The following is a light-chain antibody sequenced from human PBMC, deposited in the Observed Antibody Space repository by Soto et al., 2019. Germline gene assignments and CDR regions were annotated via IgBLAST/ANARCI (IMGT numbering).Light chain of an antibody. CDR3: ATWDDRLDVHV. CDR2: GNH. CDR1: SSNIGINT. J-gene: IGLJ1*01. V-gene: IGLV1-44*01. Sequence: VLTFPPSASRTPGQTITISCSGSSSNIGINTVNWYEHLPGTAPRLLIHGNHHPPSGVPARFSHSKSDTSASLAISGLQAEDGGHYYCATWDDRLDVHVFGSGTQVTV.